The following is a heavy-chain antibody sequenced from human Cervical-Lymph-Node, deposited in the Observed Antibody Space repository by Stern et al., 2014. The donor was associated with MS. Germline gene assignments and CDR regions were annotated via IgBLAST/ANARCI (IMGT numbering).Heavy chain of an antibody. CDR3: ARHVQGFDY. V-gene: IGHV5-51*01. J-gene: IGHJ4*02. CDR2: ICPDDSDT. Sequence: VQLVQSGAEVKKPAESLKISCKLSGYSFTIYYIAWVRQMPGKGLEWMGVICPDDSDTTYSPSFQGQVTISADKSITPAYLQWSSLRASDTAMYYCARHVQGFDYWGQGTLVTVSS. CDR1: GYSFTIYY.